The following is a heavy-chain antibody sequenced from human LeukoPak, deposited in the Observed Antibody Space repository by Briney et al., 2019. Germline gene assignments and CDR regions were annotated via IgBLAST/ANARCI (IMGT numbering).Heavy chain of an antibody. V-gene: IGHV1-46*01. D-gene: IGHD2-2*01. CDR1: GYTFTSYY. CDR3: ARIYCSSTSCHRAYFDY. CDR2: INPSGGST. Sequence: GASVKVSCKASGYTFTSYYMHWVRQAPGQGLEWMGIINPSGGSTSYAQKFQGRVTMTWDMSTSTVYMELSSLRSEDTAVYYCARIYCSSTSCHRAYFDYWGQRTLVTVSS. J-gene: IGHJ4*02.